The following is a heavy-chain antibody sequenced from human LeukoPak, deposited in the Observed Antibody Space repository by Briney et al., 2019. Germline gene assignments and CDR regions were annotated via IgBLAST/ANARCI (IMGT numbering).Heavy chain of an antibody. J-gene: IGHJ4*02. CDR1: GYTFTGYY. CDR3: ARVFGPFDY. D-gene: IGHD3-10*01. Sequence: ALVKVSCKASGYTFTGYYMHWVRQAPGQGLEWMGWISAYNGNTNYAQKLQGRVTMTTDTSTSTAYMELRSLRSDDTAVYYCARVFGPFDYWGQGTLVTVSS. V-gene: IGHV1-18*04. CDR2: ISAYNGNT.